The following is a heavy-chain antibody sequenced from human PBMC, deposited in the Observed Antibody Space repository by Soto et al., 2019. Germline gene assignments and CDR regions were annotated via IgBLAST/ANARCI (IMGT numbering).Heavy chain of an antibody. CDR2: IYHSGST. D-gene: IGHD3-10*01. CDR1: GGSISSGGYS. Sequence: QLQLQESGSGVVKPSQTLSLTCAVSGGSISSGGYSWSWIRQPPGKGLEWIGYIYHSGSTYYNPSLKSRVTISVDRSKNQFSLKLSSVTAADTAVYYCAGAGFRGSGSYDYWGQGTLVTVSS. J-gene: IGHJ4*02. V-gene: IGHV4-30-2*01. CDR3: AGAGFRGSGSYDY.